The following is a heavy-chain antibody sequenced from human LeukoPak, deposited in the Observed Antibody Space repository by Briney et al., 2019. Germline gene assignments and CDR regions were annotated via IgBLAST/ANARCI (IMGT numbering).Heavy chain of an antibody. J-gene: IGHJ6*04. V-gene: IGHV4-61*02. CDR3: ARDAGLYSSPADV. D-gene: IGHD6-13*01. CDR1: GGSISSGSYY. CDR2: IYTSGST. Sequence: PSQTLSLTRTVSGGSISSGSYYWSWIRQPAGKGLEWIGRIYTSGSTNYNPSLKSRATISVDTSKNQFSLKLSSVTAADTAVYYCARDAGLYSSPADVWGKGTTVTVSS.